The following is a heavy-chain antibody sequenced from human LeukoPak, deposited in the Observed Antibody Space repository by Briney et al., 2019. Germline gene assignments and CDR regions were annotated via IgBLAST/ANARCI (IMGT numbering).Heavy chain of an antibody. CDR2: ISSSTSTI. Sequence: GGSLRLSCAASGFTFSSYSMNWVRQAPGKGLEWISYISSSTSTIYYADSVKGRFTISRDNAKNSLYLQMNSLRDEDTAVYYCAKGGSSWYAVRFDPWGQGTLVTVSS. J-gene: IGHJ5*02. CDR1: GFTFSSYS. V-gene: IGHV3-48*02. D-gene: IGHD6-13*01. CDR3: AKGGSSWYAVRFDP.